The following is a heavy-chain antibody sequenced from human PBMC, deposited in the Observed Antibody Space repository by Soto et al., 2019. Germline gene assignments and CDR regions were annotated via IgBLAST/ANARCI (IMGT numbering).Heavy chain of an antibody. Sequence: PSETLSLTCAVYGGSFSGYYWSWIRQPPGKGLEWIGEINHSGSTNYNPSLKSRVTISVDTSKNQFSLKLSSVTAADTAVYYCASLHWTGYYPRYYFDYWGQGTLVTVSS. CDR2: INHSGST. J-gene: IGHJ4*02. V-gene: IGHV4-34*01. CDR1: GGSFSGYY. CDR3: ASLHWTGYYPRYYFDY. D-gene: IGHD3-9*01.